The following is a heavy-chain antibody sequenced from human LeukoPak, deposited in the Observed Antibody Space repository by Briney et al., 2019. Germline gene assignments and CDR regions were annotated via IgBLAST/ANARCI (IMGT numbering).Heavy chain of an antibody. CDR2: MNPNSGNT. CDR3: ARGDMVRGGYYFDY. V-gene: IGHV1-8*01. CDR1: GYTFTSYD. J-gene: IGHJ4*02. Sequence: GASVKVSCKASGYTFTSYDINWVRQATGQGLEWMGWMNPNSGNTGYAQKFQGRVTMTRNTSIGTAYMELSSLRSEDTAVYYCARGDMVRGGYYFDYWGQGTLVTVSS. D-gene: IGHD3-10*01.